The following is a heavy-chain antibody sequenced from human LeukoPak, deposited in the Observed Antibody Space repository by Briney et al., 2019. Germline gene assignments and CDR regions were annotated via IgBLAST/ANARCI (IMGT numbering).Heavy chain of an antibody. CDR1: GDSISSNY. V-gene: IGHV4-59*01. CDR2: IYYTGRT. D-gene: IGHD3-3*01. CDR3: ASGPDFYMDV. J-gene: IGHJ6*03. Sequence: SETLSLTXTISGDSISSNYWSWIRQPPGKGLEWIGYIYYTGRTKNNPSLKSRVTISVDTSKNQFSLKLTSVTAADTAVYYCASGPDFYMDVWGKGTTVTVSS.